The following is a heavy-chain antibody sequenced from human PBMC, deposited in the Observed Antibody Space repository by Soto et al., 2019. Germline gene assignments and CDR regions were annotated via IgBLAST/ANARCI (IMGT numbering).Heavy chain of an antibody. Sequence: QVQLVESGGGVVQPGRSLRLSCAAAGFSFSDYGMHWVRQGPGKGLEWVAAISHGGIRKHYADSVKGRFTISRENSKKTVYLHLSSLRREDTAKYYCVKDWVGGSNRYQLDYWGQGTVVTVSS. CDR1: GFSFSDYG. CDR3: VKDWVGGSNRYQLDY. V-gene: IGHV3-30*18. CDR2: ISHGGIRK. J-gene: IGHJ4*02. D-gene: IGHD1-26*01.